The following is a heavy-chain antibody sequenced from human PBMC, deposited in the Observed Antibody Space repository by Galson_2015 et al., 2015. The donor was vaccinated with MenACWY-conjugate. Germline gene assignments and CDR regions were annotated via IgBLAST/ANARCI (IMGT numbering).Heavy chain of an antibody. CDR1: GFSVTSHF. CDR2: LYDDGTS. V-gene: IGHV3-53*01. D-gene: IGHD2-21*01. CDR3: AKIVQHPVGPYFDS. J-gene: IGHJ4*02. Sequence: SLKLSCAASGFSVTSHFMGWVRQAPGKGLEWVALLYDDGTSRYADSVKGRFTISRDTLRNSLSLQMHGLRAEDTAMYFCAKIVQHPVGPYFDSWGQGTLVLVSS.